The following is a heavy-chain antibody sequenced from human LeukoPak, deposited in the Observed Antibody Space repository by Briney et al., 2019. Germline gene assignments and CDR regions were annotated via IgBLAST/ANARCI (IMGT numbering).Heavy chain of an antibody. V-gene: IGHV3-11*01. Sequence: GGSLRLSCAASGFTFSDYYMSWFRQAPGKGLEGVSYIINSGSTIYYAHSVKGRFTISRDNAKNSLYLQMNCLRAEDTAVYYCERRCITFHIWGQGTMVTVSS. CDR1: GFTFSDYY. D-gene: IGHD3-3*02. CDR3: ERRCITFHI. J-gene: IGHJ3*02. CDR2: IINSGSTI.